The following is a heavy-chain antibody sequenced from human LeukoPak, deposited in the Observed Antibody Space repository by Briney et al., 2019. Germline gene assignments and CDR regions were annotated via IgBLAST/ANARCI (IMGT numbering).Heavy chain of an antibody. D-gene: IGHD3-22*01. CDR1: GGSISSYY. Sequence: SETLSLTCTVSGGSISSYYWSWLRQPPGKGLEWIGYIYYSGSTNYNPSLKSRVTISVDTSKNQFSLKLSSVTAADTAVYYCARGVSPYDSSGYYLGYWGQGTLVTVSS. CDR2: IYYSGST. V-gene: IGHV4-59*08. CDR3: ARGVSPYDSSGYYLGY. J-gene: IGHJ4*02.